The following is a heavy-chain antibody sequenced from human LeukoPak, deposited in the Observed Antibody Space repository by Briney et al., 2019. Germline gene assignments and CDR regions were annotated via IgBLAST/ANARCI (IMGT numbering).Heavy chain of an antibody. CDR1: GGSISSSSYY. J-gene: IGHJ4*02. CDR3: ARHGRWELRYYFDY. D-gene: IGHD1-26*01. Sequence: PSETLSLTCTVSGGSISSSSYYWGWIRQPPGKGLEWIGSIYYSGSTYYNPSLKSRVTISVETSKNQFSLKLSSVTAADTAVYYCARHGRWELRYYFDYWGQGTLVTVSS. V-gene: IGHV4-39*01. CDR2: IYYSGST.